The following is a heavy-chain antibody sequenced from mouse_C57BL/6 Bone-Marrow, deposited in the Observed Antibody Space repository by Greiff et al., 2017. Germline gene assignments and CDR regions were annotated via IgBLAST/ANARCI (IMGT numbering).Heavy chain of an antibody. V-gene: IGHV1-66*01. CDR1: GYSFTSYY. CDR3: AREPHYDYDGTFYAMDY. CDR2: IYPGSGNT. J-gene: IGHJ4*01. Sequence: QVQLQQSGPELVKPGASVKISCKASGYSFTSYYIHWVKQRPGQGLEWIGWIYPGSGNTKYNEKFKGKATLTADTSSSTAYMQLSSLTSEDSAVYYCAREPHYDYDGTFYAMDYWGQGTSVTVSS. D-gene: IGHD2-4*01.